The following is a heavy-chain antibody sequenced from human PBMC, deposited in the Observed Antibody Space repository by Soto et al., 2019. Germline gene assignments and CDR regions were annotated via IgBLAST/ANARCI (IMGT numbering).Heavy chain of an antibody. D-gene: IGHD3-3*01. CDR2: ISYDGSNK. V-gene: IGHV3-30-3*01. CDR3: ARDWRVFSYYYYGMDV. CDR1: GFTFSSYA. J-gene: IGHJ6*02. Sequence: QVQLVESGGGVVQPGRSLRLSCAASGFTFSSYAMHWVRQAPGKGLEWVAVISYDGSNKYYADSVKGRFTISRDNSKNTLYLQMNSLRAEDTAVYYCARDWRVFSYYYYGMDVWGQGTTVTVSS.